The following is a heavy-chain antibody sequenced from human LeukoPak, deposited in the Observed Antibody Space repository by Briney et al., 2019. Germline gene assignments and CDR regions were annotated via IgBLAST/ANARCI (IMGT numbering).Heavy chain of an antibody. J-gene: IGHJ4*02. CDR1: GGSFSGYY. V-gene: IGHV4-34*01. D-gene: IGHD3-16*01. CDR3: ASMKSAPYYFDY. CDR2: INHSGST. Sequence: SETLSLTCAVYGGSFSGYYWSWIRQPPGKGLEWIGEINHSGSTNYNPSLKSRVTISVDTSKNQFSLKLSSVTAADTAVYYCASMKSAPYYFDYWGQGTLVTVSS.